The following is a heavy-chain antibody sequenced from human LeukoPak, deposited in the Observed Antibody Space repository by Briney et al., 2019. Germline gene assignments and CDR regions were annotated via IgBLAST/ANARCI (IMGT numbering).Heavy chain of an antibody. D-gene: IGHD3-3*01. V-gene: IGHV3-74*01. Sequence: GGSLRLSCAASGFTFSSYWMHWVRQAPGKGLVWVSRISPDGSTTGHADSVKGRFTTSRDNAKNTLFLQMNSLRAEDTAVYYCTRDFDFSSAIWGQGTLVTVSP. J-gene: IGHJ4*02. CDR3: TRDFDFSSAI. CDR1: GFTFSSYW. CDR2: ISPDGSTT.